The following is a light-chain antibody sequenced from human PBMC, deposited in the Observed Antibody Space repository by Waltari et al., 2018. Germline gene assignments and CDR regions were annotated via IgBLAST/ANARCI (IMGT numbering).Light chain of an antibody. CDR3: SSFAGTHHVV. V-gene: IGLV2-8*01. J-gene: IGLJ2*01. Sequence: QSALTQPPSASGSPGQSVTISCTGTSSDIGDSNYVPWYQQHPGKVPKLMIYDADKRPPGVPDRFSGYKSGNTAFLTVSGLQGEDEADYYCSSFAGTHHVVFGGGTKLTVL. CDR1: SSDIGDSNY. CDR2: DAD.